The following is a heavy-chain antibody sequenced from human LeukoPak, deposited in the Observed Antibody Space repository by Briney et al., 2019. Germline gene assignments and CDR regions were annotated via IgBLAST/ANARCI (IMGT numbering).Heavy chain of an antibody. CDR2: INTNTGNP. V-gene: IGHV7-4-1*02. J-gene: IGHJ4*02. CDR1: GYTFTSYA. CDR3: ARHDTLYYYDSSGYYYFDY. Sequence: ASVKVSCKASGYTFTSYAMNWVRQAPGQGLEWMGWINTNTGNPTYAQGFTGRFVFSLDTSVSTAYLQISSLKADDTAVYYCARHDTLYYYDSSGYYYFDYWGQGTLVTVSS. D-gene: IGHD3-22*01.